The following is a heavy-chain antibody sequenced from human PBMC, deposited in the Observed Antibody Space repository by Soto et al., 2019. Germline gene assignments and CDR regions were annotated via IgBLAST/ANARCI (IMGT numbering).Heavy chain of an antibody. CDR3: ARSGPAGGDWSDP. J-gene: IGHJ5*02. Sequence: HGESLKISCKGSGYSFTNYWIGWVRQMPGKGLECMGIIYPGDSDTRYNPSFQDQVTISADKSISTAYLQWSSLKASDTAIYYCARSGPAGGDWSDPWGQGTFVTV. V-gene: IGHV5-51*01. CDR2: IYPGDSDT. CDR1: GYSFTNYW. D-gene: IGHD2-8*02.